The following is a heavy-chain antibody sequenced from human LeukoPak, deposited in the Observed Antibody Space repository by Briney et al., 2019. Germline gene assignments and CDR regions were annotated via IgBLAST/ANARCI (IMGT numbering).Heavy chain of an antibody. V-gene: IGHV1-69*01. CDR3: ARVAAAGSWFDP. CDR2: IFPIFGTA. J-gene: IGHJ5*02. CDR1: GGTFSSYA. Sequence: SVKVSCKASGGTFSSYAISWVRQAPGQGLEWMGGIFPIFGTANYAQKFQGRVTITADESTSTAYMELSSLRSEDTAVYYCARVAAAGSWFDPWGQGTLVTVSS. D-gene: IGHD6-13*01.